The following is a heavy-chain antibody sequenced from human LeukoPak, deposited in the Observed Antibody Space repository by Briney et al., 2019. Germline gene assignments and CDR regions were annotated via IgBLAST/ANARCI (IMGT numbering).Heavy chain of an antibody. Sequence: GGSLRLSCAASGFTVSSNYMSWVRQAPGKGLEWVSVIYSGGNTYYADSVKGRFTISRDNSKNTLYLQMNSLRAEDTAVYYCARVPGISGSYYYGMDVWGQGTTVTVSS. D-gene: IGHD3-10*01. J-gene: IGHJ6*02. CDR1: GFTVSSNY. CDR2: IYSGGNT. CDR3: ARVPGISGSYYYGMDV. V-gene: IGHV3-53*01.